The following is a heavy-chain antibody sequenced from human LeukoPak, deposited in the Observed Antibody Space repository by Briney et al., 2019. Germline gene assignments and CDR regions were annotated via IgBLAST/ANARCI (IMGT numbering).Heavy chain of an antibody. Sequence: SETLSLACTVSGGSISSYYWSWIRQPPGKGLEWIGYIYYSGSTNYNPSLKSRVTISVDTSKNQFSLKLSSVTAADTALYYCAKDTANYYDSSGLDYWGQGTLVTVSS. CDR1: GGSISSYY. V-gene: IGHV4-59*12. CDR2: IYYSGST. CDR3: AKDTANYYDSSGLDY. D-gene: IGHD3-22*01. J-gene: IGHJ4*02.